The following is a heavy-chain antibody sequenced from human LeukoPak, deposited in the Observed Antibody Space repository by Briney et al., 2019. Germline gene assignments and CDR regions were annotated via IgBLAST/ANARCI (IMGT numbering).Heavy chain of an antibody. CDR3: AKDRPNYHESNGHYYRPNGDY. V-gene: IGHV3-23*01. CDR1: GFTFNIYA. CDR2: ITSSGDVT. J-gene: IGHJ4*02. Sequence: GGSLRLSCAASGFTFNIYAMSWVRQAPGKGLEWVSSITSSGDVTFYADSVKDRFTISRDNSKNTLYLQMSRPRAEDTAVYYCAKDRPNYHESNGHYYRPNGDYWGQGTLVTVSS. D-gene: IGHD3-22*01.